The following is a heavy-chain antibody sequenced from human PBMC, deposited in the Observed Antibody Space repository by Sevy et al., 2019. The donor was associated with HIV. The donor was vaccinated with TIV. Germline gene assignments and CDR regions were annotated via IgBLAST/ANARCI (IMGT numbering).Heavy chain of an antibody. Sequence: GGSLRLSCAASGFTFSDYYMSWIRQAPGKGLEWVSYISSSGSTIYYADSVKGRFTITRDNVTNSLYLEMNSLRADDTAVYYCARGDGYNYEYFQHWGQGTLVTVSS. CDR2: ISSSGSTI. CDR3: ARGDGYNYEYFQH. J-gene: IGHJ1*01. CDR1: GFTFSDYY. D-gene: IGHD5-12*01. V-gene: IGHV3-11*01.